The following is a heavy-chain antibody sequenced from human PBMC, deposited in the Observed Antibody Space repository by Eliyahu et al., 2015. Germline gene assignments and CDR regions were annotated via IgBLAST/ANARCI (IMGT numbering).Heavy chain of an antibody. V-gene: IGHV3-74*01. D-gene: IGHD4-17*01. J-gene: IGHJ4*02. CDR1: AFTFSXYS. CDR2: XNSGGXST. Sequence: EVQLVESGGGLVQPGGSLRLSCAASAFTFSXYSMPWVRXAPGKGXVWVSGXNSGGXSTAYAXSVKGRFTISRDNAKXTLYLQMNSLRXEDTAVYYCVRGTTDLPGIDYWGQGTLVTVSS. CDR3: VRGTTDLPGIDY.